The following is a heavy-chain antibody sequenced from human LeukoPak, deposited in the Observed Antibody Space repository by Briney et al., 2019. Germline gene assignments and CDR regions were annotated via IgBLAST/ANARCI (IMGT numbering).Heavy chain of an antibody. V-gene: IGHV4-4*02. Sequence: PSGTLSLTCAVSGGSISSSNWWSCVRQPPGKGLEWSGEIYHSGGTYYNPSLKSRVTISVDTSKNQFSLKMKSVTAADTAVYYCAGFTPAVDYCSQGTLVTVSS. D-gene: IGHD3-10*01. CDR3: AGFTPAVDY. J-gene: IGHJ4*02. CDR1: GGSISSSNW. CDR2: IYHSGGT.